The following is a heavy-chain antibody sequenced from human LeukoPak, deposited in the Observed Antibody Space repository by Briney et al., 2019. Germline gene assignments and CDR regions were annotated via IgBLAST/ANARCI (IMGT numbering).Heavy chain of an antibody. Sequence: PSETLSLTCTISGGSTTGYFWSWIRQPPRKGLEWIGYVFYSGGTLYNPSLESRVTISVDTSKTHFSLELTSVTAADTAVYYCARGITMVRGVPPDYYYYGMDVWGQGTTVTVSS. CDR1: GGSTTGYF. CDR3: ARGITMVRGVPPDYYYYGMDV. D-gene: IGHD3-10*01. CDR2: VFYSGGT. V-gene: IGHV4-59*08. J-gene: IGHJ6*02.